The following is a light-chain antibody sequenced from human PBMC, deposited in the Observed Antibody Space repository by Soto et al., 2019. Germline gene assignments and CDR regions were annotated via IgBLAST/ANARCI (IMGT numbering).Light chain of an antibody. J-gene: IGKJ5*01. V-gene: IGKV1-12*01. Sequence: DIQVTQSPPTLSASVGDRVTITCRASQTISTWMAWYQQKPGKAPKLLIYEASSLQSGVPSRISGSGSGTDFTLTISSLQPEDFATYYCQQANSFPITFGQGTRLEIK. CDR3: QQANSFPIT. CDR2: EAS. CDR1: QTISTW.